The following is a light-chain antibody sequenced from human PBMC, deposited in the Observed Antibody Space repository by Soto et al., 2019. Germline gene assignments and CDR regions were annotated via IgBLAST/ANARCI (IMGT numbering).Light chain of an antibody. CDR3: SSYAGSKNRYV. J-gene: IGLJ1*01. Sequence: QSALTQPPSASGSRGQSVTISCTGTSSDVGGYNFVSWYQQHPGKAPKVILYEVTKRPSGVPDRFSGSKSGNTASLTLSGLQTEDEAHYYCSSYAGSKNRYVFGTGTKVTVL. CDR1: SSDVGGYNF. CDR2: EVT. V-gene: IGLV2-8*01.